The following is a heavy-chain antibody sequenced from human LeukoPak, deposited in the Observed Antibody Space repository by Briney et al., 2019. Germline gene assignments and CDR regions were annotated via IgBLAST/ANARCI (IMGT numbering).Heavy chain of an antibody. CDR1: GGSISHYY. J-gene: IGHJ3*02. CDR3: ARGRYCSADISTGGDSFDI. CDR2: KYVRGSS. Sequence: PSETLFLTCTVSGGSISHYYWSWIRQPAGKGLEWIGRKYVRGSSNYNPPVQSRVTMSVDTSKNQFSLKLRSVTAADTAVYYCARGRYCSADISTGGDSFDIWGQGTMVSVSP. D-gene: IGHD2-15*01. V-gene: IGHV4-4*07.